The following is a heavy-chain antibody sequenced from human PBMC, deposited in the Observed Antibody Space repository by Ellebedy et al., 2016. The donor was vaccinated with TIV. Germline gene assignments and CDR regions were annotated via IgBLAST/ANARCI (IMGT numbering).Heavy chain of an antibody. CDR1: GASITNSRYY. V-gene: IGHV4-39*01. D-gene: IGHD2-2*01. J-gene: IGHJ5*02. CDR3: ARLGEIAIVQPAPEGWFDP. Sequence: MPSETLSLTCTVSGASITNSRYYWGWIRQPPGKGLEWIGSIYYSGRLFYNPSLKSRVTISVDTSNNQFSLNLTSVSVADTAVYYCARLGEIAIVQPAPEGWFDPWGQGTLVTVSS. CDR2: IYYSGRL.